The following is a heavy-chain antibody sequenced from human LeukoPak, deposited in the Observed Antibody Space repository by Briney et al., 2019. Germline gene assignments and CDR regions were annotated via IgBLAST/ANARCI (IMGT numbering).Heavy chain of an antibody. CDR1: GGSFSGYY. D-gene: IGHD1-26*01. Sequence: SETLSLTCAVYGGSFSGYYWSWIRQPPGKGLEWIGEINHSGSTNYNPSLKSRVTISVDTSKNQFSLKLSSVTAADTAVYYCARARGIVGATEFDYWGQGTLVTVSS. J-gene: IGHJ4*02. CDR3: ARARGIVGATEFDY. CDR2: INHSGST. V-gene: IGHV4-34*01.